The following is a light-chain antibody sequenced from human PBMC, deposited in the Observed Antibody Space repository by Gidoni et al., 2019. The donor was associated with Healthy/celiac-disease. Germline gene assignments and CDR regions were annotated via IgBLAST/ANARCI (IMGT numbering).Light chain of an antibody. Sequence: DIQLTQSPSFLSASVGDRVNITCRASQGISSYLAWYQQIPGKAPKLLIYAASTLQSGVPSRFSGSGSGTEFTLTISSLQPEDFATYYCQQLNSYPITFGPGTKVDIK. CDR3: QQLNSYPIT. CDR2: AAS. J-gene: IGKJ3*01. V-gene: IGKV1-9*01. CDR1: QGISSY.